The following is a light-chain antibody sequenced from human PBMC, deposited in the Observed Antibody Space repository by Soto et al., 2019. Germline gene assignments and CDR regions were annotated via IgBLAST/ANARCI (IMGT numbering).Light chain of an antibody. Sequence: QSPATVSVSTGERATLSCRASQSVSNNYLAWYQQKPGQAPKVLIYRASSRATGIPDRFSGSGSGTDFTLTISNLEPEDFAVYYCQQHISWPLTFGGGTKVDI. V-gene: IGKV3D-20*02. CDR1: QSVSNNY. J-gene: IGKJ4*01. CDR2: RAS. CDR3: QQHISWPLT.